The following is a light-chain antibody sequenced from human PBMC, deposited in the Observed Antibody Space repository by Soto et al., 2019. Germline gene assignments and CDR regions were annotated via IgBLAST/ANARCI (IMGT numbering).Light chain of an antibody. CDR2: GAS. Sequence: EIVLTQSPGTLSLSPGERATLSCRASQSVSSNLAWYQQKPGQAPRLLIYGASTRATGIPARFSGSGSGTEFTLTISSLQSEDFAVYYCQQYNNWPPLFGQGTRLEIK. V-gene: IGKV3-15*01. CDR1: QSVSSN. J-gene: IGKJ5*01. CDR3: QQYNNWPPL.